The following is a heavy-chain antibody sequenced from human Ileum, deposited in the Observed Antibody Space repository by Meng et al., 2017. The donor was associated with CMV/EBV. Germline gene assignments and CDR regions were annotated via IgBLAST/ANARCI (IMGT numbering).Heavy chain of an antibody. CDR1: GFVVSSNY. CDR2: IYSGDSVTP. Sequence: EVQLLESGGGLLQPGGSLRLSCEVSGFVVSSNYMSWVRQAPGKGLEWVSIIYSGDSVTPLYTNSVKGRFDMSRDNSKNTLHLQMNSLRDEDTAVYYCARDTNHHYGSGGYFDSWGQGTLVTVSS. V-gene: IGHV3-66*01. D-gene: IGHD3-10*01. CDR3: ARDTNHHYGSGGYFDS. J-gene: IGHJ4*02.